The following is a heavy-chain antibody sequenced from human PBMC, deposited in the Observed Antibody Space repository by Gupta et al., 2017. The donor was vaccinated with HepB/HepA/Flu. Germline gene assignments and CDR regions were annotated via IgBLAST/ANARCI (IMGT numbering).Heavy chain of an antibody. V-gene: IGHV3-23*01. CDR1: GSSFSAYT. D-gene: IGHD5-24*01. CDR3: AKREGISTAHLDY. J-gene: IGHJ4*02. CDR2: IDAAGGYA. Sequence: EVQLLESGGGLVQTGGSLRLSCAASGSSFSAYTMSWVRQAPGKGLEWLSAIDAAGGYADYADSVRGRFTISRDNSKNTLYLHMNSLRVEDTAVYYCAKREGISTAHLDYWGQGTLVTVSS.